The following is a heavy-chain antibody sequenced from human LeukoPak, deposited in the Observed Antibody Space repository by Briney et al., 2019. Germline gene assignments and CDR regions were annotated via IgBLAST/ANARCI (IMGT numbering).Heavy chain of an antibody. CDR2: ISSSSSYI. V-gene: IGHV3-21*01. CDR1: GFTFSSYS. J-gene: IGHJ4*02. CDR3: ARDHDSSSCPYFDY. Sequence: GGSLRLSCAASGFTFSSYSMNWVRQAPGKGLEWVSSISSSSSYIYYADSVKGRFTISRDNAKNTLYLQMNSLRAEDTAVYYCARDHDSSSCPYFDYWGQGTLVTVSS. D-gene: IGHD6-13*01.